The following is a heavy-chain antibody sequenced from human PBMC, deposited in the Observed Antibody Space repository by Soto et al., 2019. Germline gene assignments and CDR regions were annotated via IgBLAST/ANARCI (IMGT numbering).Heavy chain of an antibody. V-gene: IGHV1-69*01. CDR2: IIPIFGTA. D-gene: IGHD4-17*01. J-gene: IGHJ2*01. Sequence: QVQLVQSGAEVKKPGSSVKVSGKASGVTFSSYAISWVRQAPGQGLEWMGGIIPIFGTANYAQKFQGRVTITADESTSPAYMELSSLRSEDTAVYYCARPGRWGYWYFDLWGRGTLVTVSS. CDR3: ARPGRWGYWYFDL. CDR1: GVTFSSYA.